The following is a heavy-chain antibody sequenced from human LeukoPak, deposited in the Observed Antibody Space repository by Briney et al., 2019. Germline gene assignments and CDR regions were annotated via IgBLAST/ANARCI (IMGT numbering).Heavy chain of an antibody. V-gene: IGHV3-30-3*01. CDR2: ISYDGSNK. Sequence: PGGSQRLSCAASGFTFSSYAMHWVRQAPGKGLEWVAVISYDGSNKYYADSVKGRFTISRDNSKNTLYLQMNSLRAEDTAVYYCARDIFSYYYDSSGNDYWGQGTLVTVSS. CDR3: ARDIFSYYYDSSGNDY. CDR1: GFTFSSYA. J-gene: IGHJ4*02. D-gene: IGHD3-22*01.